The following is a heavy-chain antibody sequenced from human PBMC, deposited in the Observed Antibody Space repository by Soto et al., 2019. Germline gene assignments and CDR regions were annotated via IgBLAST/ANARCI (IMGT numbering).Heavy chain of an antibody. D-gene: IGHD3-22*01. V-gene: IGHV3-23*01. CDR3: AKVLDYYDSSGRLYYFDY. CDR2: ISGSGGST. CDR1: GFNFSSYA. J-gene: IGHJ4*02. Sequence: GGSLRLSCAASGFNFSSYAMSWVRQAPGKGLEWVSAISGSGGSTYYADSVKGRFTISRDNSKNTLYLQMNSLRAEDTAVYYCAKVLDYYDSSGRLYYFDYWGQGTLVTVSS.